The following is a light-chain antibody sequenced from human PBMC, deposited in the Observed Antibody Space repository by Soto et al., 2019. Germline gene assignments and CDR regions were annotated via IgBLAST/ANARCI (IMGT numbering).Light chain of an antibody. V-gene: IGLV1-40*01. CDR1: RSNIGAGFD. Sequence: QSVLTQPPSVSGAPGQRVTISCTGTRSNIGAGFDVHWYQQLPGTAPKLLIYDNNNRPSGVPDRFSGSKSGTSASLAITGLQAEDEADYYCTSYTSSTPWVFGGGTKLTVL. J-gene: IGLJ3*02. CDR2: DNN. CDR3: TSYTSSTPWV.